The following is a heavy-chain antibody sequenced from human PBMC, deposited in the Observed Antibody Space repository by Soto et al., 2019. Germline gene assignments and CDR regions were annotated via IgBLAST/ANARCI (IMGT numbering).Heavy chain of an antibody. CDR3: ARELGVAAGSAFDV. CDR1: GFTFSSYA. D-gene: IGHD3-16*01. J-gene: IGHJ3*01. CDR2: ISGSGDT. V-gene: IGHV3-23*01. Sequence: GGSLRLSCAASGFTFSSYAMSWVRQAPGKGLEWVSAISGSGDTSYAQKFQDWVTITRDTSIRTAYMELTRLKPDDTAVYYCARELGVAAGSAFDVWGQGTMVTVSS.